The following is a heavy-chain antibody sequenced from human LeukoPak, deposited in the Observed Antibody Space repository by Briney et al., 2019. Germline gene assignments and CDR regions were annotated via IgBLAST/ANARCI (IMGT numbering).Heavy chain of an antibody. J-gene: IGHJ3*02. D-gene: IGHD4-17*01. CDR2: INHSGST. CDR1: GGSFSGYY. Sequence: SETLSLTCAVYGGSFSGYYWSWIRQPPGKGLEWIGEINHSGSTNYNPSLKSRVTISVDTSKNQFSLKLSSVTAADTAVYYCAVGLRGTTRAFDIGGQGTMVTVSS. CDR3: AVGLRGTTRAFDI. V-gene: IGHV4-34*01.